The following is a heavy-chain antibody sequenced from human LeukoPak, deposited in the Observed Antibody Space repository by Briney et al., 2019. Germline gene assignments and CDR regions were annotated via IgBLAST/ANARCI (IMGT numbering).Heavy chain of an antibody. V-gene: IGHV3-23*01. CDR3: ARAHLSSSSTDYMDV. D-gene: IGHD6-6*01. J-gene: IGHJ6*03. Sequence: QTGGSLRLSCAASGFTFSSYAMSWVRQAPGKGLEWVSAISGSGGSTYYADSVKGRFTISRDNSKNTLYLQMNSLRAEDTAMYYCARAHLSSSSTDYMDVWGKGTTVTVS. CDR1: GFTFSSYA. CDR2: ISGSGGST.